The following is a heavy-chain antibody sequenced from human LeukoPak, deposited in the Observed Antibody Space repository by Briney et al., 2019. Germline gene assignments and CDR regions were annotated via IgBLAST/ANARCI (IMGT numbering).Heavy chain of an antibody. Sequence: EASVKVSCKASGYTFTSYGISWVRQAPGQGLEWMGWISAYNGNTNYAQKLQGRVTMTTDTSTSTAYMELRSLRSDDTAVYYCARGQQWPGEPRTHFDYWGQGTLVTVSS. D-gene: IGHD6-19*01. CDR1: GYTFTSYG. CDR3: ARGQQWPGEPRTHFDY. V-gene: IGHV1-18*01. CDR2: ISAYNGNT. J-gene: IGHJ4*02.